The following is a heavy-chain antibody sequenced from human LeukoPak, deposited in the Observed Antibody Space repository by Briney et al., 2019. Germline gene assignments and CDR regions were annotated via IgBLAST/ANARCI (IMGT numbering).Heavy chain of an antibody. CDR2: ISPSGDRT. CDR3: AIMHGYYDGSGFWVQ. J-gene: IGHJ4*02. Sequence: GGSLRLSCAASGFTFSSYAMSWVRQAPGKGLEWVSFISPSGDRTSNADSVEGRFTISRDNTRNTLYLQMNSLRDEDTGAYYCAIMHGYYDGSGFWVQWGQGTLVTVSS. CDR1: GFTFSSYA. D-gene: IGHD3-22*01. V-gene: IGHV3-23*01.